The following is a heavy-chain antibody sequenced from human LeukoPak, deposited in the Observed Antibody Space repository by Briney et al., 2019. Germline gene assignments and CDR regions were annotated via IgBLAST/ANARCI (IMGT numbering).Heavy chain of an antibody. CDR2: INPDSGGT. J-gene: IGHJ4*02. CDR3: ARRMAESYYDSSGYPSLGY. CDR1: GYTFIGYY. D-gene: IGHD3-22*01. Sequence: ASVKVSCKASGYTFIGYYMHWVRQAPGQGLEWMGWINPDSGGTNYAQQFQGRVTMTRDTSISTAYMDLSRLTSDDTGVYYCARRMAESYYDSSGYPSLGYWGQGTLVTVSS. V-gene: IGHV1-2*02.